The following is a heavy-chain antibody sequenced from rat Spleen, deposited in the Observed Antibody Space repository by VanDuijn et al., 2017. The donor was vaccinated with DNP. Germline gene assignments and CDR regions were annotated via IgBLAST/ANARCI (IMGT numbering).Heavy chain of an antibody. CDR3: ARSDYYDGGFYYGYFDF. CDR2: LSSGGNT. CDR1: GFSLTTNT. D-gene: IGHD1-12*02. V-gene: IGHV2-6*01. Sequence: QVQLMESGPGLAHPSQTLSLTCSVSGFSLTTNTVAWVRQPPGKGLEWIAALSSGGNTFYNPDLRSRLSISRDTFKSQLLLKMNSLQTEDTAMYFCARSDYYDGGFYYGYFDFWGQGVMVTVSS. J-gene: IGHJ2*01.